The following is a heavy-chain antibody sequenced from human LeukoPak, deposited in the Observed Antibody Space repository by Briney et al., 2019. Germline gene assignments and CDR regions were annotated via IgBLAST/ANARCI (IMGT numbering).Heavy chain of an antibody. CDR1: GGSISSYY. V-gene: IGHV4-59*01. D-gene: IGHD6-13*01. Sequence: PSETLSLTCTVSGGSISSYYWSWIRQPPGKGLEWIGYIYYSGSTNYNPSLKSRVTISVDTSKNQFSLKLSSVTAADTAVYYCARARYSSSWACDYWGQGTLVTVSS. CDR2: IYYSGST. J-gene: IGHJ4*02. CDR3: ARARYSSSWACDY.